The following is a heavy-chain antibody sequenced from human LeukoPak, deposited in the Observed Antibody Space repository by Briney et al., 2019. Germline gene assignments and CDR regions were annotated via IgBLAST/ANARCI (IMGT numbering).Heavy chain of an antibody. D-gene: IGHD2-15*01. V-gene: IGHV3-23*01. CDR3: AKQLGYCSDGSCYFPY. CDR2: ISNNGGYT. Sequence: GGSLRLSCAASGFTFSSSAMSWVRQAPGKGLEWVSAISNNGGYTYYADSVQGRFTISRDNSKSALCLQMNSLRAEDTAVYYCAKQLGYCSDGSCYFPYWGQGTLVTVS. CDR1: GFTFSSSA. J-gene: IGHJ4*02.